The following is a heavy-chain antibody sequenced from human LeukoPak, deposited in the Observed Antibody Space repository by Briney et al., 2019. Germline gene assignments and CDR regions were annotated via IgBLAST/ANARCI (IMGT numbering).Heavy chain of an antibody. Sequence: GGSLRLSCAASGFTFSSYAMSWVRQAPGKGLEWVSAISGSGGSTHYADSVKGRFTISRDNSKNTLYLQMNSLRAEDTAVYYCAKPDYYDSSGSPYWGQGTLVTVSS. CDR3: AKPDYYDSSGSPY. V-gene: IGHV3-23*01. D-gene: IGHD3-22*01. CDR1: GFTFSSYA. J-gene: IGHJ4*02. CDR2: ISGSGGST.